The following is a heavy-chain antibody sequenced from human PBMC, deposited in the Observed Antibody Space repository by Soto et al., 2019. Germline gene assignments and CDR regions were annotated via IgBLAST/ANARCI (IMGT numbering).Heavy chain of an antibody. D-gene: IGHD3-3*01. Sequence: GGSLRLSCAASGFTFSSYAMHWVRQAPGKGLEWVAVISYDGSNKYYADSVKGRFTISRDNSKNTLYLQMNSLRAEDTAVYYCARDPRRGFDGSGYYAYDYNWFYPWGQGTLVTVSS. CDR1: GFTFSSYA. CDR3: ARDPRRGFDGSGYYAYDYNWFYP. V-gene: IGHV3-30-3*01. CDR2: ISYDGSNK. J-gene: IGHJ5*02.